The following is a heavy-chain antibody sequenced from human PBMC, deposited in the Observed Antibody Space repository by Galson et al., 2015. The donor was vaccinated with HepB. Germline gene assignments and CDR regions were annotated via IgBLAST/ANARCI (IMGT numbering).Heavy chain of an antibody. CDR1: GFTFSSYA. J-gene: IGHJ4*02. V-gene: IGHV3-30-3*01. Sequence: SLRLSCAASGFTFSSYAMHWVRQAPGKGLEWVAVISYDGSNKYYADSVKGRFTISRDNSKNTLYLQMNSLRAEDTAVYYCARYYDPSGRGFDYWGQGTLVTVSS. D-gene: IGHD3-3*01. CDR3: ARYYDPSGRGFDY. CDR2: ISYDGSNK.